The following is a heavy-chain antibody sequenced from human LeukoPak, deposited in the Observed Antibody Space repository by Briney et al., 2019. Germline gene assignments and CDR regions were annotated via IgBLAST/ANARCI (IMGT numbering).Heavy chain of an antibody. V-gene: IGHV3-74*01. Sequence: GGSLRLSCAASGFTSSSYWMHWVRQVPGKGLVWVSRISGDGTARNYADSVKGRFTISRDDAKNTVDLQMSSLRGEDTAVYYCVRGRGSYGWFDPWGQGTLVTVSS. D-gene: IGHD3-10*01. CDR3: VRGRGSYGWFDP. J-gene: IGHJ5*02. CDR1: GFTSSSYW. CDR2: ISGDGTAR.